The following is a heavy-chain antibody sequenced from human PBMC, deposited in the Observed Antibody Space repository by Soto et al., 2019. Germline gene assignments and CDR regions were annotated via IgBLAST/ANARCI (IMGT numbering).Heavy chain of an antibody. J-gene: IGHJ4*02. CDR1: GINFLTYA. CDR2: ISSSGIT. Sequence: DVQLLESGGGLVQPGGSLRFSCAAPGINFLTYAMAWVRQAPGKGLEWVSVISSSGITYYADSVKGRFTISRDISNSTLFLEMNILIVEDTAVYYCTNIGTSIWYMDYFDFWGRGSLVTVSS. CDR3: TNIGTSIWYMDYFDF. V-gene: IGHV3-23*01. D-gene: IGHD3-3*02.